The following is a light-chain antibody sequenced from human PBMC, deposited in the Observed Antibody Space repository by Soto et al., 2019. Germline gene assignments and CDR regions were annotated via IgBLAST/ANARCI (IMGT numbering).Light chain of an antibody. Sequence: QSALTQPASVSGSPGQSITLSCTGTSSDVGGYNYVSWYQQHPGKAPKLMIYDVSNRPSGVSNRFSGSKSGNTASLTISGLQAEDEADYYCSSYTSSSTRVFGTGTKLTGL. V-gene: IGLV2-14*01. CDR3: SSYTSSSTRV. CDR2: DVS. J-gene: IGLJ1*01. CDR1: SSDVGGYNY.